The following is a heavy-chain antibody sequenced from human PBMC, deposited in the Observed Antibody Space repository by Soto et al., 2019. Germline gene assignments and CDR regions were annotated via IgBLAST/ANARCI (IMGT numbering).Heavy chain of an antibody. D-gene: IGHD3-10*01. CDR3: AIYEGSGSYMSDS. Sequence: QVRLVQSGAEVKKPGASVKASCKASGYTFTSYYMHWVRQAPGQGLEWMGIINPSGGSTSYAQKFQGRVTMTRDTSTSTVYMELSSLRSEDTAVYYCAIYEGSGSYMSDSWGQGTLVTVSS. J-gene: IGHJ4*02. V-gene: IGHV1-46*01. CDR1: GYTFTSYY. CDR2: INPSGGST.